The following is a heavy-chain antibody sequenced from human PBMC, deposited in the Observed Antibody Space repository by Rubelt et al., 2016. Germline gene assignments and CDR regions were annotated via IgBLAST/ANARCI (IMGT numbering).Heavy chain of an antibody. D-gene: IGHD1-7*01. CDR2: IKQDGSEK. Sequence: EVQLVESGGGLVQPGGSLRLSCVVSGFTFSSYWMSWVRQAPGKGLEWVANIKQDGSEKYYVDSVKGRFTISRDNAKNSLYLQMNSLRAEDTAVDHWARDGRLEVQMGPWYMDVWGKGTKVTVS. CDR1: GFTFSSYW. CDR3: ARDGRLEVQMGPWYMDV. V-gene: IGHV3-7*01. J-gene: IGHJ6*03.